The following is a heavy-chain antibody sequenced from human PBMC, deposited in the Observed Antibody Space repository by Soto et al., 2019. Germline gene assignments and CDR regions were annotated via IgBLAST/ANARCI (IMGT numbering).Heavy chain of an antibody. CDR1: GGSISSGGYY. Sequence: SETLSLTCTVSGGSISSGGYYWSWIRQHPGKGLEWIGYIYYSGSTYYNPSLKSRVTISVDTSKNQFSLKLSSVTAADTAVYYCARDRCSGGSCYPYSFDYWGQGTLVTVSS. J-gene: IGHJ4*02. CDR3: ARDRCSGGSCYPYSFDY. CDR2: IYYSGST. D-gene: IGHD2-15*01. V-gene: IGHV4-31*03.